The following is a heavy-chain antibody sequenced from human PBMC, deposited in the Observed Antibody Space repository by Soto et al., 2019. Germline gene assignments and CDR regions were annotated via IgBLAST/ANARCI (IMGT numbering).Heavy chain of an antibody. CDR1: GGSISSGGYS. J-gene: IGHJ5*02. D-gene: IGHD5-12*01. V-gene: IGHV4-30-2*01. CDR2: IYHSGST. CDR3: ARVRRDGYNFDWFDL. Sequence: SETLSLTCAVSGGSISSGGYSWSWIRQPPGKGLEWIGYIYHSGSTYYNPSLKSRVTISVDRSKNQFSLKLSSVTAADTAVYYCARVRRDGYNFDWFDLWGQGTLVTVSS.